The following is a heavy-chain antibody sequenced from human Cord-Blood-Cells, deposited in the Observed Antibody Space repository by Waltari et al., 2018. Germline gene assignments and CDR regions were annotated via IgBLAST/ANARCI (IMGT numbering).Heavy chain of an antibody. CDR2: INHRGST. Sequence: QVQLQQWGAGLLKPSETLSLTCAVSGGSFSRYYWSWIRQPPGKGLAWIGEINHRGSTNYNPSLKRRVTISVDTCKNQVSLELSSVTAADTAVYYCARGGCSSTSCDYFDYWGQGTLVTVSS. J-gene: IGHJ4*02. V-gene: IGHV4-34*01. D-gene: IGHD2-2*01. CDR3: ARGGCSSTSCDYFDY. CDR1: GGSFSRYY.